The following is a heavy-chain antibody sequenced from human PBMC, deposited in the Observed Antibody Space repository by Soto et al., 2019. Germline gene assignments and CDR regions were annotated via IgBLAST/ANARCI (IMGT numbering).Heavy chain of an antibody. J-gene: IGHJ4*02. Sequence: GGSLRLSCAASGFTFSSYWMHWVRQGPGKGLVWVSRINSDGSSTSYADSVKGRFTISRDNAKNTLYLQMNSLRAEDTAVYYCARGSNSSGWYDYFDYWGQGTLVTVYS. D-gene: IGHD6-19*01. CDR3: ARGSNSSGWYDYFDY. CDR1: GFTFSSYW. V-gene: IGHV3-74*01. CDR2: INSDGSST.